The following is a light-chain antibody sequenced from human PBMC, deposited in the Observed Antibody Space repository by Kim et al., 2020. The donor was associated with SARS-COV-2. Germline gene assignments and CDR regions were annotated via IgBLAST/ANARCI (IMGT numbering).Light chain of an antibody. CDR3: SAYTSSSTWV. J-gene: IGLJ3*02. CDR2: DVS. V-gene: IGLV2-14*01. Sequence: QSALTQPASVSGSPGQSITISCTGTSSDVGGYNYVSWYQQHPGKAPKLMIYDVSKRPSGVSDRFSGSKSGNTASLTISGLQAKDETDYYCSAYTSSSTWVFGGGTQLTVL. CDR1: SSDVGGYNY.